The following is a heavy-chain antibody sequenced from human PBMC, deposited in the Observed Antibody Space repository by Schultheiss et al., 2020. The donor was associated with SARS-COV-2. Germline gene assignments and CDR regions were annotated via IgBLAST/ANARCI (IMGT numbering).Heavy chain of an antibody. J-gene: IGHJ4*02. CDR2: MSHDGSII. D-gene: IGHD3-10*01. CDR1: GFTFSSYA. V-gene: IGHV3-30-3*01. Sequence: GGSLRLSCSASGFTFSSYAMHWVRQAPGKGLEWVAVMSHDGSIIYYAESVKGRFTISRDNSKNTLYLQMNSLRAEDTAVYYCAREPGWGRITYFDYWGQGTLVTVSS. CDR3: AREPGWGRITYFDY.